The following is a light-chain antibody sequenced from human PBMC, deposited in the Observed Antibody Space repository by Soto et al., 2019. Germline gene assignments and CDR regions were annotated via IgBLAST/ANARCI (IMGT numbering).Light chain of an antibody. Sequence: EIVLTQSPGTLSVSPGERATLSCRASQSVSSNLAWYQQKPGQAPRLLIYGASTRATGIPARFSGSGSGTEFTLTISSLQSEDFVVYFCQQYNNWPPTWTFGQGTKVEIK. CDR1: QSVSSN. J-gene: IGKJ1*01. CDR2: GAS. V-gene: IGKV3-15*01. CDR3: QQYNNWPPTWT.